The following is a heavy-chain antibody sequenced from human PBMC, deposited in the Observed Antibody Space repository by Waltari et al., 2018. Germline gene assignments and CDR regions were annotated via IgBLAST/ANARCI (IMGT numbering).Heavy chain of an antibody. V-gene: IGHV1-2*02. CDR2: INANSGGT. CDR1: GYTFTGYS. CDR3: ARVSHKKGIDY. J-gene: IGHJ4*02. Sequence: QVQLVQSGAEVTKPGASVKVSCKASGYTFTGYSMQRVRQAPGQGIAWMGWINANSGGTNDAQKFQGRVTMTRDTSISTAYMELSRLRSDDTAVYYSARVSHKKGIDYWGQGTLVTVSS.